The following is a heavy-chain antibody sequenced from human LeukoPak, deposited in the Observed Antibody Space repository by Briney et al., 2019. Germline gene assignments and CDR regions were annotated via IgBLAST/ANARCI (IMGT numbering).Heavy chain of an antibody. CDR3: ARSIYDSRQCLDY. CDR1: GFTFSGSA. Sequence: GGSLRLSCAASGFTFSGSAMHWVRQASGKGLEWVGRIRSKANSYATAYAASVKGRFTISRDDSKNTAYLQMNSLKTEDTAVYYCARSIYDSRQCLDYWGQGTLVTVSS. CDR2: IRSKANSYAT. J-gene: IGHJ4*02. D-gene: IGHD3-22*01. V-gene: IGHV3-73*01.